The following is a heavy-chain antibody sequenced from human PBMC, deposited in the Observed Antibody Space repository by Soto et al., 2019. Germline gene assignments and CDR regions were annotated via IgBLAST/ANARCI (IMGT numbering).Heavy chain of an antibody. D-gene: IGHD7-27*01. Sequence: EVQLLQSGGGLVQPGGSLRLSCAASGFTFSSYAISWVRQAPGKGLEWVSAISNSGGNTYYADSVMGRFTISRDNSKNTLFLQMNSLRAEYTAIYYCAKEWGRPLDYWGQGTLVTVSS. CDR1: GFTFSSYA. J-gene: IGHJ4*02. V-gene: IGHV3-23*01. CDR2: ISNSGGNT. CDR3: AKEWGRPLDY.